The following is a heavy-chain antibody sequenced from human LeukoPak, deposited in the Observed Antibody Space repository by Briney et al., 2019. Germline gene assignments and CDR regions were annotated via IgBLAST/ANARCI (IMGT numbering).Heavy chain of an antibody. CDR3: ARRVSSSGFDAFDV. CDR2: IYPDDSDT. D-gene: IGHD5-12*01. Sequence: GESLKISCKGSGYSFTNYWIGWVRQMPGIGLEWMGIIYPDDSDTRYSPSFQGQVTISADKSISTAYLQWSSLKASDTAMYYCARRVSSSGFDAFDVWGQGTMVTVSS. CDR1: GYSFTNYW. V-gene: IGHV5-51*01. J-gene: IGHJ3*01.